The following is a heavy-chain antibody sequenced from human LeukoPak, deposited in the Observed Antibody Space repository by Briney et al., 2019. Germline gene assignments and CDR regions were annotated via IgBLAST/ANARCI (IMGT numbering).Heavy chain of an antibody. CDR3: ARERSGTRAFDI. V-gene: IGHV4-34*01. J-gene: IGHJ3*02. Sequence: SETLSLTCAVYGGSFSGDYWSWIRQPPGKGLEWIGEINHSGSTNYNPSLKSRVTISAGTSKNQFSLKLSSVTAADTAVYYCARERSGTRAFDIWGQGTMVTVSS. CDR1: GGSFSGDY. D-gene: IGHD1-26*01. CDR2: INHSGST.